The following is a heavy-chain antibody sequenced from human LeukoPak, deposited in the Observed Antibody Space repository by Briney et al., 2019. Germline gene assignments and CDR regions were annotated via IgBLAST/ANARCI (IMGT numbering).Heavy chain of an antibody. V-gene: IGHV1-18*01. Sequence: GASVKVSCKASGCTFTNYGISWVRQAPGQGLEWMGWISGYNGNTHYAQKYQGRVTMNTDTSTSTAYMELRSLRSDDTAVYYCAGRGVTTYAFDIWGQGTRVTVSS. CDR3: AGRGVTTYAFDI. J-gene: IGHJ3*02. D-gene: IGHD3-10*01. CDR1: GCTFTNYG. CDR2: ISGYNGNT.